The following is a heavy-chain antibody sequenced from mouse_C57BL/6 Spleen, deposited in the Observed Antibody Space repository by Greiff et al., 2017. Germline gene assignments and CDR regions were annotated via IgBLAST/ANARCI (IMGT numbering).Heavy chain of an antibody. CDR2: ISYDGSN. CDR3: AREREFEIPRYFDV. D-gene: IGHD5-1-1*01. V-gene: IGHV3-6*01. CDR1: GYSITSGYY. J-gene: IGHJ1*03. Sequence: EVQLQESGPGLVKPSQSLSLTCSVTGYSITSGYYWNWIRQFPGNKLEWMGYISYDGSNNYNPSLKNRISITRDTSKNQFFLKLNSVTTEDTATYYCAREREFEIPRYFDVWGTGTTVTVSS.